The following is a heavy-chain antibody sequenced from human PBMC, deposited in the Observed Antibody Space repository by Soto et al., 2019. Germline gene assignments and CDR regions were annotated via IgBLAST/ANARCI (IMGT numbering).Heavy chain of an antibody. CDR3: ARAAGRSRYHRFGP. D-gene: IGHD6-13*01. CDR1: GGTFSSYA. J-gene: IGHJ5*02. CDR2: IINMFGTT. V-gene: IGHV1-69*01. Sequence: QVQLVQSGAEVKKPGSSVKVSCKASGGTFSSYAISWVRQAPGQGLEYMGGIINMFGTTNYEQKFRGRINDNADQSTSQAYMELSSLGSDDTGVYYCARAAGRSRYHRFGPWGQGTLGTVSS.